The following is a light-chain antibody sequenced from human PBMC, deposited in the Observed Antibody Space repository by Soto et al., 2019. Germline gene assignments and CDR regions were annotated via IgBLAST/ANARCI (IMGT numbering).Light chain of an antibody. V-gene: IGLV2-14*01. J-gene: IGLJ3*02. CDR1: SSDVGGYNY. Sequence: QSVLTQPASVSGSPGQSITISCTGTSSDVGGYNYVSWYQQHPGKAPKLMNYGVSNRPSGVSNRFSGSKSDNTASLTISALQAEDEADYYCTSYTSSTTWVFGGGTKVTVL. CDR3: TSYTSSTTWV. CDR2: GVS.